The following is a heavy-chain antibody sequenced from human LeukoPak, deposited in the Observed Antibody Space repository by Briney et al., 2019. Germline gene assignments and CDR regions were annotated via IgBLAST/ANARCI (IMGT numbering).Heavy chain of an antibody. CDR1: GGTFSSYA. Sequence: ASVKVSCKPSGGTFSSYAISWVRQAPGQGLEWTGRIIPIIDIANFAQKFQGRVTITADKSTSTDYMELRSLTSEDTAVYYCARHKPRGQLWLWNYYGIDVWGQGTTVTVSS. J-gene: IGHJ6*02. CDR3: ARHKPRGQLWLWNYYGIDV. D-gene: IGHD5-18*01. CDR2: IIPIIDIA. V-gene: IGHV1-69*04.